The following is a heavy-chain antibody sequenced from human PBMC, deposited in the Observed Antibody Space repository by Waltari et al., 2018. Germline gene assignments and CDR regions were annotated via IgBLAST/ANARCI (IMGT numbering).Heavy chain of an antibody. Sequence: EVQLLESGGGLVQPGGALRLSCEASGFSLTTSVMRWARQSPGTRLEWVSPIGATDGSTHDADSVKGRFTISRDNSKNTLYLQMNALRAEESAVYFCARDGYSSGHCGSFDIWGQGTTVTVSS. D-gene: IGHD6-19*01. CDR1: GFSLTTSV. J-gene: IGHJ3*02. CDR3: ARDGYSSGHCGSFDI. CDR2: IGATDGST. V-gene: IGHV3-23*01.